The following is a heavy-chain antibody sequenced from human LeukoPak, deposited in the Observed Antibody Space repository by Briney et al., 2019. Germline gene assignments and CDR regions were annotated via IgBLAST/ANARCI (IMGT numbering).Heavy chain of an antibody. J-gene: IGHJ2*01. D-gene: IGHD5-18*01. CDR3: ARGGTAMVRNWYFDL. CDR1: GVSISSYY. V-gene: IGHV4-59*01. Sequence: SETLSLTCTVSGVSISSYYWSWLRQPPGKGLEWIGYIYYSGSTNYNPSLKSRVTISVDTSKNQFSLKLSSVTAADTAVYYCARGGTAMVRNWYFDLWGRGTLVTVSS. CDR2: IYYSGST.